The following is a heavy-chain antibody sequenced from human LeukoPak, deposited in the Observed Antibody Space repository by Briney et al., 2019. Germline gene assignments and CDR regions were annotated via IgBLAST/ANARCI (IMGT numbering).Heavy chain of an antibody. J-gene: IGHJ4*02. Sequence: GGSLRLSCAASGFTFSSYGMHWVRQAPGKGLEWVAVISYDGSNQYYADSVKGRFTISRDNSKNTLYLQMNSLRAEDTAVYYCAKSSYYDFWSGYHFDYWGQGTLVTVSS. CDR3: AKSSYYDFWSGYHFDY. CDR2: ISYDGSNQ. V-gene: IGHV3-30*18. D-gene: IGHD3-3*01. CDR1: GFTFSSYG.